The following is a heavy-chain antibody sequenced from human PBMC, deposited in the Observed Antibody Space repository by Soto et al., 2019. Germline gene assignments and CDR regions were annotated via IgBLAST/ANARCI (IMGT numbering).Heavy chain of an antibody. J-gene: IGHJ6*02. CDR3: ARSTYSSGWYVTEYYYYYYGMDV. Sequence: GGSLRLSCAASGFTFSSYAMHWVRQAPGKGLEWVAVISYDGSNKYYADSVKGRFTISRDNSKNTLYLQMNSLRAEDTAVYYCARSTYSSGWYVTEYYYYYYGMDVWGQGTTVTVSS. CDR2: ISYDGSNK. CDR1: GFTFSSYA. V-gene: IGHV3-30-3*01. D-gene: IGHD6-19*01.